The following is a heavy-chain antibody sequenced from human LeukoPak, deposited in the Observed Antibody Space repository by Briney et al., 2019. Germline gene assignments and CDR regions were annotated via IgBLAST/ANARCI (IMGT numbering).Heavy chain of an antibody. CDR3: ARIPPGQLGRPYYFDY. V-gene: IGHV3-7*04. J-gene: IGHJ4*02. CDR2: INQDGREK. CDR1: GFTFTSYW. D-gene: IGHD1-1*01. Sequence: GGSLRLSCAASGFTFTSYWMTWVRQAPGKGLEWVANINQDGREKYYVDSVKGRFTVSRDSAKNSLYLQMDSLRAEDTAMYYCARIPPGQLGRPYYFDYWGQGTLVTVSS.